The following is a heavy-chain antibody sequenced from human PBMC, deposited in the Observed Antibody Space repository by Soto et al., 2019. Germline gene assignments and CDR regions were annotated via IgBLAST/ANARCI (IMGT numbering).Heavy chain of an antibody. CDR3: AKADGEQWLIPHLDN. D-gene: IGHD6-19*01. J-gene: IGHJ1*01. Sequence: GSLRLSCEASGFNFKKFAMGWVRQAPGEGLEWVSGISCCGGSTFYADSVKGRFSLARDDSKNTLSLQLNSLRVEDTAHYYCAKADGEQWLIPHLDNWGQGTQVTVSS. CDR2: ISCCGGST. V-gene: IGHV3-23*01. CDR1: GFNFKKFA.